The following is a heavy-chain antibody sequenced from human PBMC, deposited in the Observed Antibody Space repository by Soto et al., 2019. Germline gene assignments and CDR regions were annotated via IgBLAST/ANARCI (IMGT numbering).Heavy chain of an antibody. D-gene: IGHD3-3*01. CDR2: IKSKPDGETT. Sequence: QLVESGGALLNLGGSLPLSCAGLGFLSTKLGRPWVGRPQGKGLEWVGRIKSKPDGETTDYAAPVKGRFTISRDDSTNTLYLQMNSLQTEDSGLYYCNTYYDFGGGHTPLWGQGTLVTVSS. CDR1: GFLSTKLG. CDR3: NTYYDFGGGHTPL. J-gene: IGHJ4*02. V-gene: IGHV3-15*07.